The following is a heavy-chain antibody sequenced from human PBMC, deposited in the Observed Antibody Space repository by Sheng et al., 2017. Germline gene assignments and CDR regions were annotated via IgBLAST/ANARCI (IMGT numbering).Heavy chain of an antibody. CDR1: GFTFRSYW. Sequence: EVRLVESGGGLVQPGGSLRLSCAATGFTFRSYWMTWVRQAPGKGLEWVANIKQDESEKYYVDSVKGRFTISRDNAKNSLYLQMNSLRVDDTAVYYCARAWAQVGTAVPPLDHWGQGTPGHRLL. CDR2: IKQDESEK. V-gene: IGHV3-7*03. D-gene: IGHD6-13*01. J-gene: IGHJ4*02. CDR3: ARAWAQVGTAVPPLDH.